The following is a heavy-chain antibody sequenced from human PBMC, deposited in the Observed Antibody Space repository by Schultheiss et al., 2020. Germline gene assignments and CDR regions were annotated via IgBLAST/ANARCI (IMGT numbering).Heavy chain of an antibody. J-gene: IGHJ3*02. V-gene: IGHV3-30*04. CDR1: GFTFSSYA. D-gene: IGHD3-3*01. CDR2: ISYDGSNK. CDR3: ADYDFWSGYYHDAFDI. Sequence: GGSLRLSCAASGFTFSSYAMHWVRQAPGKGLEWVAVISYDGSNKYYADSVKGRFTISRDNSKNTLYLQMNSLRAEDTAVYYCADYDFWSGYYHDAFDIWGQGTTVTV.